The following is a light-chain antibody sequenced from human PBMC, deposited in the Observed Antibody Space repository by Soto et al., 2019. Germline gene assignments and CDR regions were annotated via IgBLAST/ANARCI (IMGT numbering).Light chain of an antibody. CDR3: QQSYSTPWT. V-gene: IGKV1-39*01. CDR2: AAF. CDR1: QSISSY. J-gene: IGKJ1*01. Sequence: DIQMTQSPSSLSASVGDRVTITCRASQSISSYLNWYQQKPGKAPKLLMYAAFSLQSGVPSRFSGSGSGTDFTLTISSLQPEDFATDYCQQSYSTPWTFGQGTKVEIK.